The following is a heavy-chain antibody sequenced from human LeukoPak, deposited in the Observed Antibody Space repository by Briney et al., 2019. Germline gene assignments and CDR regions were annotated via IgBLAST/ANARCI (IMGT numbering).Heavy chain of an antibody. CDR2: IYYSGST. CDR3: ARSSRVTTMVLAFDI. J-gene: IGHJ3*02. Sequence: SETLSLTCTVSGGSISSYYWSWIRQPPGKGLEWIGYIYYSGSTNYNPSLKSRVTISVDPSKNQFSLKLSSVTAADTAVYYCARSSRVTTMVLAFDIWGQGTMVTVSS. CDR1: GGSISSYY. D-gene: IGHD4-17*01. V-gene: IGHV4-59*01.